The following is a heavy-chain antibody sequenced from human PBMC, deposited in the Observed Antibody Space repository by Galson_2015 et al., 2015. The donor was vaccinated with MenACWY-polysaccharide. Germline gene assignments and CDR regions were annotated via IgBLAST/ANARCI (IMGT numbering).Heavy chain of an antibody. CDR3: ARCPGIAVAGTSGGFKHAFDI. Sequence: NYNPSLKSRVTMSVDTSKNQFSLKLSSVTAADTAVYYCARCPGIAVAGTSGGFKHAFDIWGQGTMVTVSS. J-gene: IGHJ3*02. V-gene: IGHV4-4*07. D-gene: IGHD6-19*01.